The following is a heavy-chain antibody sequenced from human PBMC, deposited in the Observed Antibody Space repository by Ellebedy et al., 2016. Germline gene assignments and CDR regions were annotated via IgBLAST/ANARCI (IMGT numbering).Heavy chain of an antibody. J-gene: IGHJ4*02. CDR3: ARGLILGYSFDY. CDR1: GGSVSSGSDY. D-gene: IGHD2-15*01. Sequence: SETLSLXCTVSGGSVSSGSDYWSWIRQPPGKGLEWIGYIYNSGSTNKNPSLKSRVTISVDTSKNQFSLKLSSVTAADTAVYYCARGLILGYSFDYWGQGTPVTVSS. V-gene: IGHV4-61*01. CDR2: IYNSGST.